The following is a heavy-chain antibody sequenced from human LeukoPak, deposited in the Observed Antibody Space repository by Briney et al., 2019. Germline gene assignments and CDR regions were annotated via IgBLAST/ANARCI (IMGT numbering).Heavy chain of an antibody. Sequence: PSETLSLTCTVSGGSISSYYWSWIRQPPGKGLEWIGYIYYSGSTNYNPSLKSRVTISVDTSKNQFSLKLSSVTAADTAVYYCARQLEPDYYYYYGMDVWGQGTTVTVSS. V-gene: IGHV4-59*08. CDR1: GGSISSYY. CDR3: ARQLEPDYYYYYGMDV. CDR2: IYYSGST. J-gene: IGHJ6*02. D-gene: IGHD1-1*01.